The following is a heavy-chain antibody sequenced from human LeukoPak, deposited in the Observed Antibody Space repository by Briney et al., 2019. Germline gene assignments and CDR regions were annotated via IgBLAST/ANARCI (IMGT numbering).Heavy chain of an antibody. CDR3: ARWGNDYSQFDS. Sequence: SGGSLRLSCAASGFTFNNYAMTWVRQAPGKGLEWVSVVIGSGDNTNYADSVKGRFTISRDNSKNTLFLQMNSLRTEDTAVYFCARWGNDYSQFDSWGQGTLVTVS. CDR1: GFTFNNYA. J-gene: IGHJ4*02. V-gene: IGHV3-23*01. D-gene: IGHD4-11*01. CDR2: VIGSGDNT.